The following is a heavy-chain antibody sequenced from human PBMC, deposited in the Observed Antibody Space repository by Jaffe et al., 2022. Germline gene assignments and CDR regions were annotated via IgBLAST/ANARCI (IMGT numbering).Heavy chain of an antibody. CDR1: GYSFTSYW. D-gene: IGHD2-15*01. J-gene: IGHJ4*02. CDR2: IYPGDSET. Sequence: EVQLVQSGAEVKKPGESLKISCKGSGYSFTSYWIGWVRQMPGKGLECMGIIYPGDSETRYSPSFQGQVTISADKSVSTAYLHWNSLKASDTAMYFCVRLRCSGGSCHLGGDYWGQGTLVTVSS. CDR3: VRLRCSGGSCHLGGDY. V-gene: IGHV5-51*03.